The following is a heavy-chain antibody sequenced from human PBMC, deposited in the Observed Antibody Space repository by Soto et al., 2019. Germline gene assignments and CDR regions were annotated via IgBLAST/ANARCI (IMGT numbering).Heavy chain of an antibody. D-gene: IGHD2-15*01. CDR3: ATLPPRIVVVVLPIPS. CDR1: GGSISSTNW. J-gene: IGHJ4*02. CDR2: IYHTGST. Sequence: QVQLQQSGPRLARPSGTLSLTCVVSGGSISSTNWWTWVRQTPGKGLEWIGEIYHTGSTKYNPSRKYRVTISLDKYKYQCSLKLKSVPAADTAVYYCATLPPRIVVVVLPIPSWGQGTLVTVSS. V-gene: IGHV4-4*02.